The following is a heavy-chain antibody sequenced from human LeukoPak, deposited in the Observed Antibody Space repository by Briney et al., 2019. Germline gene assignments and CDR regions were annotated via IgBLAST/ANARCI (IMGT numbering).Heavy chain of an antibody. V-gene: IGHV3-53*05. J-gene: IGHJ6*02. D-gene: IGHD5-18*01. CDR3: AREKSGYSYGYSFYYYYGMDV. CDR2: IYSGGST. CDR1: GFTVSSSY. Sequence: GGSLRLSCAASGFTVSSSYMSWVRQAPGKGLEWVSVIYSGGSTYYADSVKGRFTISRDNSKNTLYLQMNSLRAEDTAVYYCAREKSGYSYGYSFYYYYGMDVWGQGTTVTVSS.